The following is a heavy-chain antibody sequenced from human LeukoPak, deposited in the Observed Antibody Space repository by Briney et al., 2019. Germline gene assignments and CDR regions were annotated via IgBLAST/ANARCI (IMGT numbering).Heavy chain of an antibody. CDR1: GYTFINYN. J-gene: IGHJ4*02. Sequence: ASVKVSCKASGYTFINYNINWVRQATGQGLEWMGWMNPNSGNTGYAQKFQGRVTMTRNTSISTAYMELSSLRSEDTAVYYCARALTMVRGATGYWGQGTLVTVSS. CDR2: MNPNSGNT. V-gene: IGHV1-8*02. CDR3: ARALTMVRGATGY. D-gene: IGHD3-10*01.